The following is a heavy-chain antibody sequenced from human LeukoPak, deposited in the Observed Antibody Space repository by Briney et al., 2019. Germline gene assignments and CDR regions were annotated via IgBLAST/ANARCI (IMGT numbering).Heavy chain of an antibody. CDR3: ARVVQVYCSSTSCYVGAFDI. J-gene: IGHJ3*02. D-gene: IGHD2-2*01. CDR2: TYYRSKWYN. CDR1: GDSVSSNSAA. Sequence: SQTLSLTCAISGDSVSSNSAAWNWIRQSPSRGLEWLGRTYYRSKWYNDYAISVKSRITINPDTSKNQFSPQLNSVTPEDTAVYYCARVVQVYCSSTSCYVGAFDIWGQGTMVTVSS. V-gene: IGHV6-1*01.